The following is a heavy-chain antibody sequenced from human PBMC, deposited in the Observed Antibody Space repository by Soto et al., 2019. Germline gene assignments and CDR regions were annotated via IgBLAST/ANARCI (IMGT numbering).Heavy chain of an antibody. Sequence: PSETLSLTCTVSGGSISSGGYFWSWILQHPGKGLEWIGFIYYSGSTYYNPSLKSRVTISVDTSKNQFSLKLSSVTAADTAVYYWARSGDSYGPNPLLYWGQGTLVTVAS. CDR3: ARSGDSYGPNPLLY. V-gene: IGHV4-31*03. CDR2: IYYSGST. CDR1: GGSISSGGYF. D-gene: IGHD5-18*01. J-gene: IGHJ4*02.